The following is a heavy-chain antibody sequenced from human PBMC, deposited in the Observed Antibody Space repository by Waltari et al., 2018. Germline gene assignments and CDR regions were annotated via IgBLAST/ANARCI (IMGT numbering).Heavy chain of an antibody. CDR2: IYYSGST. V-gene: IGHV4-39*07. CDR1: VGSISSSSYY. J-gene: IGHJ4*02. CDR3: AGDRGVGDYDY. Sequence: QLQLQESGPGLVKPSETLSLTCTVTVGSISSSSYYWGWIRQPPGKGLEWIGSIYYSGSTCYNPSRRSPVTISVDTSNHQFSLELSSVTAADTAVYYCAGDRGVGDYDYWGQGTLVTVSS. D-gene: IGHD3-10*01.